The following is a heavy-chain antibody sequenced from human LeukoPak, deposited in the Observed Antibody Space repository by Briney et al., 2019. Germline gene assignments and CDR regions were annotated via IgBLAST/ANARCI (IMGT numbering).Heavy chain of an antibody. J-gene: IGHJ4*02. V-gene: IGHV3-23*01. CDR3: ASTGYGVRDY. CDR1: GFTFSSHD. D-gene: IGHD4-17*01. CDR2: ISNSGDST. Sequence: GGSLRLSCAASGFTFSSHDMSWVRQAPGKGLEWVSAISNSGDSTFYADSVKGRLTISRDNSKSTLYLQMNSLRAEDTAVYYCASTGYGVRDYWGQGTLVTVSS.